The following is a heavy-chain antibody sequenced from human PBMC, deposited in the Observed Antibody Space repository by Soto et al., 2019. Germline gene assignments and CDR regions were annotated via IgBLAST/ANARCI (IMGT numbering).Heavy chain of an antibody. CDR2: ISGSGDST. CDR3: AKRGSGSQFDY. Sequence: SLRLSCAASGFTFSSYAMSWVRQAPGKGLEWVSVISGSGDSTYYADSVKGRFTISRDNSKNTLYLQMNSLRAEDTAIYYCAKRGSGSQFDYWGQGTLVTVS. V-gene: IGHV3-23*01. CDR1: GFTFSSYA. J-gene: IGHJ4*02. D-gene: IGHD1-26*01.